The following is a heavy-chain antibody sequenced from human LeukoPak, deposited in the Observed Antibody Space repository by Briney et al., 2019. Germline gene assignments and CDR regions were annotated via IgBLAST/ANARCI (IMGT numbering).Heavy chain of an antibody. Sequence: GGSLRLSCAASGFTFSRSWMSWVRQAAGKGLEWLATINQDGSEKYYVNSVKGRFTISRDNAKSSLYLQMNSLRAEDTAVYYCTTFYTRLTDYWGQGTLVTVSS. CDR2: INQDGSEK. CDR1: GFTFSRSW. V-gene: IGHV3-7*05. J-gene: IGHJ4*02. D-gene: IGHD2/OR15-2a*01. CDR3: TTFYTRLTDY.